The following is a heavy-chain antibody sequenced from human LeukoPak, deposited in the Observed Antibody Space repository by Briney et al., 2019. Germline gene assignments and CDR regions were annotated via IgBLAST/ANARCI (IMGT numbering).Heavy chain of an antibody. CDR3: AREDSSWYYYFDY. CDR1: GGSISSYY. V-gene: IGHV4-4*07. CDR2: IYTSGST. D-gene: IGHD6-13*01. Sequence: PSETLSLTCTVAGGSISSYYWSWIRQPAGKGLEWVGRIYTSGSTNYNPSLKSRATMSVDTSKNQFSLKLSSVTAADTAVYYCAREDSSWYYYFDYWGQGTLVTVSS. J-gene: IGHJ4*02.